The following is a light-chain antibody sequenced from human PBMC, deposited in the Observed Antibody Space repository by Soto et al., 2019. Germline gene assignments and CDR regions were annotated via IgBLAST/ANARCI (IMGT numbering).Light chain of an antibody. CDR1: QSVSSY. CDR2: DAS. CDR3: QQRSNWPPT. Sequence: EIVLTQSPATLSLSPGERATLSCRASQSVSSYLAWYQQKPGQAPGLLIYDASNRATGIPARFSGSGSGSDFTLTISSLEPEDFAVYYCQQRSNWPPTFGQGTKVDMK. V-gene: IGKV3-11*01. J-gene: IGKJ1*01.